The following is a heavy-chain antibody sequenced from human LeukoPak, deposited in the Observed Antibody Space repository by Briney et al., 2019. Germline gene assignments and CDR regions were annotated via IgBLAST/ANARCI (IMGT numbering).Heavy chain of an antibody. V-gene: IGHV3-48*03. J-gene: IGHJ4*02. D-gene: IGHD2-21*02. Sequence: GGSLGLSCTTSGFTFSSYEMNWVRQAPGKGLEWVSYISSSGSTIYYADSVKGRFTISRDNAKKSLYLQMNSLRAEDTALYYCAPCGGDCYYEYWGQGTLVTVSS. CDR3: APCGGDCYYEY. CDR1: GFTFSSYE. CDR2: ISSSGSTI.